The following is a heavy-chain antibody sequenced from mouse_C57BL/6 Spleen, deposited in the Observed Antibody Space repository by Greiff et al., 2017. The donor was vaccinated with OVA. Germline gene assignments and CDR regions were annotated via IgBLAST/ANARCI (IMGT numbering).Heavy chain of an antibody. Sequence: VKLMESGPELVKPGASVKISCKASGYAFSSSWMNWVKQRPGKGLEWIGRIYPGDGDTNYNGKFKGKATLTADKSSSTAYMQLSSLTSEDSAVYFCARDRRAYAMDYWGQGTSVTVSS. V-gene: IGHV1-82*01. J-gene: IGHJ4*01. CDR3: ARDRRAYAMDY. CDR1: GYAFSSSW. CDR2: IYPGDGDT.